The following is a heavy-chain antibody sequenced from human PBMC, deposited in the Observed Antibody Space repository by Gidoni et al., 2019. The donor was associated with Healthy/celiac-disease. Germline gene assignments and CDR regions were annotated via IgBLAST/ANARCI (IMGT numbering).Heavy chain of an antibody. CDR3: ARAPDPWVWELPRDYYYYGMDV. D-gene: IGHD1-26*01. V-gene: IGHV3-48*02. CDR1: GFTFSSPR. CDR2: NWSGISTI. Sequence: EVQLVESGGRLVQPGGSLRLSCAASGFTFSSPRMNWIRQGPGKGLEGVSYNWSGISTICYADSVKGRFTNSRDNATTSLYLRMNSLRDEGTAVYYCARAPDPWVWELPRDYYYYGMDVWGQGTTVTVSS. J-gene: IGHJ6*02.